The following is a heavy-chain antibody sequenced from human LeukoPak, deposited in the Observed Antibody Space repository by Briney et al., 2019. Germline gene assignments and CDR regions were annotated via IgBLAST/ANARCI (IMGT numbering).Heavy chain of an antibody. CDR1: GGSISSGGYY. CDR3: ASAVVVVAATQYYYYGMDV. CDR2: IYYSGST. V-gene: IGHV4-31*03. D-gene: IGHD2-15*01. J-gene: IGHJ6*04. Sequence: SQTLSLTCTVSGGSISSGGYYWSWIRQHPGKGLVWIGYIYYSGSTYYNPSLKSRVTISVDTSKNQFSLKLSSVTAADTAVYYCASAVVVVAATQYYYYGMDVWGKGTTVTVSS.